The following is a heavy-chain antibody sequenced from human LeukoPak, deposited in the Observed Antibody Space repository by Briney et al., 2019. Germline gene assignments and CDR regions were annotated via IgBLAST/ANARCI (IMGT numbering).Heavy chain of an antibody. CDR1: GGSFSGYY. D-gene: IGHD5-18*01. CDR2: MNHSGST. V-gene: IGHV4-34*01. CDR3: ASRSAKDTAIVEY. J-gene: IGHJ4*02. Sequence: PSETLSLTCAVYGGSFSGYYWTWIRQPPGKGLEWIGEMNHSGSTNYNPSLKSRVTISVDTSKNQFSLKLSSVTAADTAVYYCASRSAKDTAIVEYWGQGTLVTVSS.